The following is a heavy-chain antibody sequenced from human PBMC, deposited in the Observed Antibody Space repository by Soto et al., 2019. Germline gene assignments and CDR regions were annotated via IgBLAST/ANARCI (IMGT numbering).Heavy chain of an antibody. CDR3: ARRCHWNGVVGGFDY. V-gene: IGHV4-4*02. CDR1: GGSIGSSHW. J-gene: IGHJ4*02. CDR2: IYHSGST. Sequence: QVQLQESGPGLVKPSGTLSLTCAVSGGSIGSSHWWSWVRQPPGKGLEWIGEIYHSGSTNYNPSPTSRVTISVGQSKIQFSLMMSSVTAAGTAAYYCARRCHWNGVVGGFDYWGQGPLVTVSS. D-gene: IGHD1-1*01.